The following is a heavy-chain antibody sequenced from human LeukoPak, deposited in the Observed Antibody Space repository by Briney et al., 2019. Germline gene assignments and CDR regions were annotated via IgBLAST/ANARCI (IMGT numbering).Heavy chain of an antibody. CDR3: TIIPNVILFTHYFEY. CDR2: IIPFLGTT. CDR1: GGVFTTYA. D-gene: IGHD2-21*01. Sequence: ASVKVSCKASGGVFTTYAISWVRQAPGQGLEWMGSIIPFLGTTNYAQKFQGRVTITADEPTRTAYMELTYVRSDDTAVYYCTIIPNVILFTHYFEYWGQGNLVTVSS. J-gene: IGHJ4*02. V-gene: IGHV1-69*11.